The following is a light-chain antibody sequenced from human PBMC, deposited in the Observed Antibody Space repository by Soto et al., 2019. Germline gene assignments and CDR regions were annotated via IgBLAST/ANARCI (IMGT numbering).Light chain of an antibody. Sequence: EIVMTQSPATLSVSLGERVTLSCRASQNINTDLAWYQQKPGQAPRVLITGASTRATGVAARFSGSGSGTEFTLTISSVQSEDFAVYHCQQYRNWPPLTFGGGTKMEIK. CDR1: QNINTD. CDR3: QQYRNWPPLT. V-gene: IGKV3-15*01. J-gene: IGKJ4*01. CDR2: GAS.